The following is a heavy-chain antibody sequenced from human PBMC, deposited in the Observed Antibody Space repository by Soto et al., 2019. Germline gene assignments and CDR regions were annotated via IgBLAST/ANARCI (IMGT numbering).Heavy chain of an antibody. Sequence: QVQLVESGGGVVQPGRSLRLSCAASGFTFSSYGMHWVRQAPGKGLEWVAVIWYDGSNKYYADSVKGRFTISRDNSKNTLYLQMNSLRAEDTAVYYCAREEDSYGPYFDYWGQGTLVTVSS. CDR1: GFTFSSYG. CDR2: IWYDGSNK. D-gene: IGHD5-18*01. V-gene: IGHV3-33*01. CDR3: AREEDSYGPYFDY. J-gene: IGHJ4*02.